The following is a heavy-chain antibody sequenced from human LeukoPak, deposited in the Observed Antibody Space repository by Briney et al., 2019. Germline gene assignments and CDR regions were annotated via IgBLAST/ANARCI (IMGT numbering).Heavy chain of an antibody. Sequence: ASVKVSCKASGYTFTGYYMHWVRQAPGQGLEWMGWINPNSGGTNYAQKFQGGVTMTRDTSISTAYMELSRLRSDDTAVYYCASMDYGDYGYYFDYWGQGTLVTVSS. CDR1: GYTFTGYY. CDR2: INPNSGGT. CDR3: ASMDYGDYGYYFDY. J-gene: IGHJ4*02. D-gene: IGHD4-17*01. V-gene: IGHV1-2*02.